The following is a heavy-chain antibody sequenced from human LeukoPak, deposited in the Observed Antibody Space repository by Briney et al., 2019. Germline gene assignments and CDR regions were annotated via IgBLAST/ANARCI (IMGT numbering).Heavy chain of an antibody. D-gene: IGHD2-2*01. Sequence: PSQTLSLTCTVSGGSISSGSYYWSWIRQPAGKGLEWIGRIYTSGSTNYNPSLKSRVTISVDTSKNQFSLKLSSVTAADTAVYYCARVWGCSSTSCYEGYYYYYMDVWGKGTTVTVSS. CDR2: IYTSGST. J-gene: IGHJ6*03. CDR1: GGSISSGSYY. CDR3: ARVWGCSSTSCYEGYYYYYMDV. V-gene: IGHV4-61*02.